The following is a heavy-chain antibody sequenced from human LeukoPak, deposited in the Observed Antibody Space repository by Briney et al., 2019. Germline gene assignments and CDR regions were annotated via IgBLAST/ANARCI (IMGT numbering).Heavy chain of an antibody. CDR3: ARDYPDSSGWYSFYYYYYMDV. D-gene: IGHD6-19*01. CDR2: IKQDGSEK. Sequence: GGSLRLSCAASGFTFSSYWMSWVRQAPGKGLEWVANIKQDGSEKYYVDPVKGRFTISRDNAKNSLYLQMNSLRAEDTAVYYCARDYPDSSGWYSFYYYYYMDVWGKGTTVTISS. V-gene: IGHV3-7*01. J-gene: IGHJ6*03. CDR1: GFTFSSYW.